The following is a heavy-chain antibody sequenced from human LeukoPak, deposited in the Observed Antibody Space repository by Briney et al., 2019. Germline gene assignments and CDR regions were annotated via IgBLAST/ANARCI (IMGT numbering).Heavy chain of an antibody. D-gene: IGHD3-10*01. V-gene: IGHV3-21*01. CDR3: ARLDPLFYGSGIDY. J-gene: IGHJ4*02. Sequence: SGGSLRLSCAASGFTFSIYAMSWVRQAPGKGLEWVSSIDSNSASIYYADSVKGRFTISRDNAKNSLYLQMNSLRAEDTAVYYCARLDPLFYGSGIDYWGQGTLVTVSS. CDR1: GFTFSIYA. CDR2: IDSNSASI.